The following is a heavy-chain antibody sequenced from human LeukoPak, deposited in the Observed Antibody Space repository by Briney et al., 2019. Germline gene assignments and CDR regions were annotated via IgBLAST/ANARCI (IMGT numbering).Heavy chain of an antibody. CDR2: IYPGDSDT. CDR1: GYSFTSYW. CDR3: ARNSGSGTYYNAVDY. Sequence: GESLKISCKGSGYSFTSYWIDWVRQMPGKGLEWMGIIYPGDSDTRYSPSFQGQVTISADKSISTAYLQWSSLKASDTAMYYCARNSGSGTYYNAVDYWGQGTLVTVSS. J-gene: IGHJ4*02. D-gene: IGHD3-10*01. V-gene: IGHV5-51*01.